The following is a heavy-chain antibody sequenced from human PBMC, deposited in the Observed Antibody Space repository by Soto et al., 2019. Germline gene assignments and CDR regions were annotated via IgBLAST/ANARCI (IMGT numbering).Heavy chain of an antibody. CDR2: IIPIFGTA. CDR3: ARDPSSIAARPVAYNWFDP. J-gene: IGHJ5*02. CDR1: GGTFSSYA. D-gene: IGHD6-6*01. Sequence: QVQLVQSGAEVKKPGSSVKVSCKASGGTFSSYAISWVRQAPGQGLEWMGGIIPIFGTANYAQKFQGRVTITADESTSTAYMELSSLRSEDTAVYYCARDPSSIAARPVAYNWFDPWGQGTLVTVSS. V-gene: IGHV1-69*01.